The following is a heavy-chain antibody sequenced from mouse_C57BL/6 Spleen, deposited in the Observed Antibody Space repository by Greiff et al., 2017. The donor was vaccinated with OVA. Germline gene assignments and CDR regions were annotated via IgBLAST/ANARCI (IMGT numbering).Heavy chain of an antibody. D-gene: IGHD1-1*01. J-gene: IGHJ1*03. CDR2: INYDGSST. Sequence: EVKLMESEGGLVQPGSSMKLSCTASGFTFSDYYMAWVRQVPEKGLEWVANINYDGSSTYYLDSLKSRFIISRDNAKNILYLQMSSLKSEDTATYYCARDITTVVARYFDVWGTGTTVTVSS. CDR3: ARDITTVVARYFDV. V-gene: IGHV5-16*01. CDR1: GFTFSDYY.